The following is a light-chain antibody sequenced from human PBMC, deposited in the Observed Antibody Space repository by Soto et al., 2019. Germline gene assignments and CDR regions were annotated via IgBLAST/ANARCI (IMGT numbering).Light chain of an antibody. CDR2: WGS. CDR3: MQVLQTPYT. V-gene: IGKV2-28*01. J-gene: IGKJ2*01. CDR1: QSLLHGDGYNC. Sequence: DIVLTQSPVSLPVTPGEPVSISCRSSQSLLHGDGYNCLDWYLQKPGQSPQVLIYWGSNRASGVPDRFSGSASGKDFTLKISRVEPEDVGVYYCMQVLQTPYTFGQGTKLEIK.